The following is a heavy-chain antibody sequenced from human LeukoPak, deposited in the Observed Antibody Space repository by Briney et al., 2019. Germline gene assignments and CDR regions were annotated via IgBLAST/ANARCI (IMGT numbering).Heavy chain of an antibody. CDR2: IKSDGST. J-gene: IGHJ1*01. D-gene: IGHD3-22*01. V-gene: IGHV3-74*01. Sequence: GGSLRLSCAASGFTFSSYWMHWVRQAPGKGLVWVSRIKSDGSTRDADSVKGRFTISRDNAKNTVSLQMNSLRAEDTGVYYCARAPSEIGGYYPEYFRHWGQGTLVTVSP. CDR1: GFTFSSYW. CDR3: ARAPSEIGGYYPEYFRH.